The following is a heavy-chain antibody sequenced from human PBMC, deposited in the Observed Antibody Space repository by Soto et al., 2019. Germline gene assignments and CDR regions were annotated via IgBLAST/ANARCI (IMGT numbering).Heavy chain of an antibody. D-gene: IGHD2-2*01. V-gene: IGHV5-10-1*01. CDR2: IDPSDSYT. J-gene: IGHJ6*02. CDR1: GYSFTIYW. CDR3: ARSMALDXVVVPAPSGYYYYGMDV. Sequence: GESLKISCKGSGYSFTIYWISWVRQMPGKGLEWMGRIDPSDSYTNYSPSFQGHVTISADKSISTAYLQWSSLEASDTAMYYCARSMALDXVVVPAPSGYYYYGMDVWGQGTTVTVSS.